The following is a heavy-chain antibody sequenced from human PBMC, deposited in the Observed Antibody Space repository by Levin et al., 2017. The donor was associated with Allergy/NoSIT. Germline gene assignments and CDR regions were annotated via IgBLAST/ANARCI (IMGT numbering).Heavy chain of an antibody. CDR2: IGTNSGTT. J-gene: IGHJ4*02. CDR1: GYTFINYG. Sequence: ASVKVSCKASGYTFINYGFSWVRQAPGQGLEWMGWIGTNSGTTNFAQKLQGRLTLTTDTSTNTAYMELRSLRSDDTAMYYCATNDYYDSSGHYSGPRYFDSWGQGTLVTVSS. D-gene: IGHD3-22*01. V-gene: IGHV1-18*01. CDR3: ATNDYYDSSGHYSGPRYFDS.